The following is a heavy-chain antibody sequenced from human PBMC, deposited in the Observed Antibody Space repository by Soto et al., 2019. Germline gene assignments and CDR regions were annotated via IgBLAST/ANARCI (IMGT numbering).Heavy chain of an antibody. CDR2: ITSSGDRF. J-gene: IGHJ4*02. CDR3: ASLPQWMVGGGY. V-gene: IGHV3-48*01. D-gene: IGHD6-19*01. Sequence: EVQMVESGGGLVQPGGSLRLSCVVSGFTFSSYSMNWVRQAPGKGLEWVSYITSSGDRFYYAESVEGRFTISRDNAKNSLYRQMDSLRVEDTAIYYCASLPQWMVGGGYWGQGVLVTVSP. CDR1: GFTFSSYS.